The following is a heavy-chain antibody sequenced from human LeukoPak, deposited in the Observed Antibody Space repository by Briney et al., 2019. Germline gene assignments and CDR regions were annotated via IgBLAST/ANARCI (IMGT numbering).Heavy chain of an antibody. D-gene: IGHD2-21*01. J-gene: IGHJ4*02. Sequence: ASVKVSCTASGYTFTSYYMHWVRQAPGQGLEWMGIINPSGGSTSYAQKFQGRVTMTRDTSTSTVYMEPSSLRSEDTAVYYCAREGDPETDFDYWGQGTLVTVSS. CDR3: AREGDPETDFDY. CDR1: GYTFTSYY. CDR2: INPSGGST. V-gene: IGHV1-46*01.